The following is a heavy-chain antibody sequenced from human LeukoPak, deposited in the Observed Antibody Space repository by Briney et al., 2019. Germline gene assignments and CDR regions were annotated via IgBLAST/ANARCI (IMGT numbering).Heavy chain of an antibody. CDR1: GGSFSGYY. CDR3: GGRTSYFDY. Sequence: SETLSLTCAVYGGSFSGYYWSWIRQPPGKGLEWIGEINHSGSTNYNPSLKSRVTISVGTSKNQFSLKLSSVTAADTAVYYCGGRTSYFDYWGQGTLVTVSS. D-gene: IGHD1-7*01. J-gene: IGHJ4*02. CDR2: INHSGST. V-gene: IGHV4-34*01.